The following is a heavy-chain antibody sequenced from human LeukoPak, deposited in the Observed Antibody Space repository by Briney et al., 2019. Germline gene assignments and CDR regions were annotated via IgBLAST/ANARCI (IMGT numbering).Heavy chain of an antibody. CDR3: ASHRGVTAAFDI. V-gene: IGHV4-34*01. Sequence: PSETLSLTCAVYGGSFSGYYWSWIRQPPGKGLEWIGEINHSGSTNFNPSLKSRVTISVDTSKNQFSLKLSSVTAADTAVYYCASHRGVTAAFDIWGQGTMVTVSS. J-gene: IGHJ3*02. CDR1: GGSFSGYY. D-gene: IGHD3-10*01. CDR2: INHSGST.